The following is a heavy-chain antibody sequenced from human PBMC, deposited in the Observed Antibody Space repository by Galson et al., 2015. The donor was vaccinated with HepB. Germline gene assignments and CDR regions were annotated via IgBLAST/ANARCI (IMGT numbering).Heavy chain of an antibody. V-gene: IGHV3-21*01. CDR3: ARDLKGTDFDWLLGKPYDY. D-gene: IGHD3-9*01. CDR2: ISTSSDYI. CDR1: GFTFSNYN. J-gene: IGHJ4*02. Sequence: SLRLSCAASGFTFSNYNMNWVRQAPGRGPEWVSFISTSSDYIYYADSVRGRFTISRDNAKNSLYLQMNSLRADDTAVYYCARDLKGTDFDWLLGKPYDYWGQGTLVTVSS.